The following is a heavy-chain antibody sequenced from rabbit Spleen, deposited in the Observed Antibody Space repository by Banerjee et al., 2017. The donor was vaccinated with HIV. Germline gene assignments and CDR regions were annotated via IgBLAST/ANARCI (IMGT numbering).Heavy chain of an antibody. CDR1: GFSLFYYW. V-gene: IGHV1S42*01. Sequence: QEQLVESGGGLVQPGGTLTLTYKASGFSLFYYWMCWVRQAPGKGLDLIGCIYAGDGSTDYTNWVNGRFTISKTSSTVDLKMTSLTVADTATYFCTRWNTSSSIYYAMDLWGPGTLVTVS. CDR2: IYAGDGST. J-gene: IGHJ6*01. D-gene: IGHD1-1*01. CDR3: TRWNTSSSIYYAMDL.